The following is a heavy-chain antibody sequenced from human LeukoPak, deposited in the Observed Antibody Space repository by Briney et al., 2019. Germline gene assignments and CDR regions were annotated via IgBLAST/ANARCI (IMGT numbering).Heavy chain of an antibody. Sequence: SQTVSLTCTVSGGSISSGNYYWSWIRQPAGKGLEWIGRIYTSGSTNYNPSLKSRVTISVDTSKNQFSLKLSSVTAADTAVYYCARASIWSGYYYFDYWGQGILVTVSS. V-gene: IGHV4-61*02. D-gene: IGHD3-3*01. CDR2: IYTSGST. CDR3: ARASIWSGYYYFDY. J-gene: IGHJ4*02. CDR1: GGSISSGNYY.